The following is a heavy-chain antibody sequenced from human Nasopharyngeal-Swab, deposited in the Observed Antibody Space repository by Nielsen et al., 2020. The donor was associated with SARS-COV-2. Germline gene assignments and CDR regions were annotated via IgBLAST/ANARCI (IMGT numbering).Heavy chain of an antibody. CDR3: ARERAYGSGNYFYYYYGMDV. V-gene: IGHV1-69*13. D-gene: IGHD3-10*01. Sequence: SVKVSCKASGGTFSSYAISWARQAPGQGLEWMGGIIPIFGTANYAQKFQGRVTITADESTSTAYMELSSLRSEDTAVYYCARERAYGSGNYFYYYYGMDVWGQGTTVTVSS. CDR1: GGTFSSYA. J-gene: IGHJ6*02. CDR2: IIPIFGTA.